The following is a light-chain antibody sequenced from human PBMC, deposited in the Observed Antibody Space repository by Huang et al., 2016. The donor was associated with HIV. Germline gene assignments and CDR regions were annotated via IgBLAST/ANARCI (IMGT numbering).Light chain of an antibody. CDR1: QDINNF. CDR3: QQYYSYRT. V-gene: IGKV1-8*01. CDR2: AAS. J-gene: IGKJ1*01. Sequence: AIRMTQSPSSLSASTGDRVNITCRASQDINNFLAWYTQKPGKAPNLLIYAASILETGVPSRFSGSGSGTEFNLSISCLQSEDFATYYCQQYYSYRTFGQGTQVEIK.